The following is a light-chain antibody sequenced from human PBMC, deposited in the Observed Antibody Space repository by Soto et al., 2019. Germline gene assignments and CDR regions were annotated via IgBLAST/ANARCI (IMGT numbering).Light chain of an antibody. V-gene: IGLV2-11*01. CDR1: SSDVGDYRY. J-gene: IGLJ1*01. Sequence: QSALAQPRSVSGSPGQLLTISCTGTSSDVGDYRYVSWYQQYPGKAPKLVIYDGTKRPSGVPDRFSGSNSGNTASLTISGLQAEDEADYYCCSYVTTPEIFGTGTKVTVL. CDR2: DGT. CDR3: CSYVTTPEI.